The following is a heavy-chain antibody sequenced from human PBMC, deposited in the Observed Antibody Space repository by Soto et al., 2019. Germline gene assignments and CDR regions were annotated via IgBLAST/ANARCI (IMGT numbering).Heavy chain of an antibody. CDR2: ISYDGSNK. Sequence: QVQLVESGGGVVQPGRSLRLSCAASGFTFSSYGMHWVRQAPGKGLEWVAVISYDGSNKYYADSVKGRFTISRDNSKNTLYLQMNSLRAEDTAVYYCAKDRWFGESGFDYWGQGTLVTVSS. CDR1: GFTFSSYG. D-gene: IGHD3-10*01. V-gene: IGHV3-30*18. CDR3: AKDRWFGESGFDY. J-gene: IGHJ4*02.